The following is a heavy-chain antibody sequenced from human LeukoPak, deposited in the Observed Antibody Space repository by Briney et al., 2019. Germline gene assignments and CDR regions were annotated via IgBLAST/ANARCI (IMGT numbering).Heavy chain of an antibody. D-gene: IGHD1-26*01. CDR2: LIGSGASA. CDR3: AKSRGESRGASNY. V-gene: IGHV3-23*01. Sequence: PGGSLRLSCAASGFTFSHHAMSWVRQAPGKGPEWVSSLIGSGASAYYTDSVKGRFTISRDNSKDTLFLQMNSLRADDTAVYYCAKSRGESRGASNYWGQGTLVTVSS. CDR1: GFTFSHHA. J-gene: IGHJ4*02.